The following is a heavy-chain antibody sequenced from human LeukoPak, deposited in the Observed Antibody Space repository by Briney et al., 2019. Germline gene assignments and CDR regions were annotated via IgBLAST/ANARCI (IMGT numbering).Heavy chain of an antibody. Sequence: PSETLSLTCNVSGGSMTSYYWSWIRQPPGKGLEWIGYIYYSGSTKYNPSLKSRVTISVDTSKNQFSLRLCSMTAADAAVYYCARGPPFDSWGQGTLVTVSS. CDR3: ARGPPFDS. CDR2: IYYSGST. J-gene: IGHJ4*02. CDR1: GGSMTSYY. V-gene: IGHV4-59*01.